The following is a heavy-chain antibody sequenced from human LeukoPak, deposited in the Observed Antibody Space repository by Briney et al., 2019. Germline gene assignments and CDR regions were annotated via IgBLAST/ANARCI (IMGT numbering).Heavy chain of an antibody. Sequence: GGSLRLSCRASGFIFSNYWMSWVRQAPGKGLEWVANIKPDGSEKFYVDSVKGRFTISRDNAESSLHLQMNSLRAEDTSVYFCTRTMGVTPFDNWGQGTLVTVSS. J-gene: IGHJ4*02. CDR3: TRTMGVTPFDN. CDR1: GFIFSNYW. D-gene: IGHD1-26*01. V-gene: IGHV3-7*01. CDR2: IKPDGSEK.